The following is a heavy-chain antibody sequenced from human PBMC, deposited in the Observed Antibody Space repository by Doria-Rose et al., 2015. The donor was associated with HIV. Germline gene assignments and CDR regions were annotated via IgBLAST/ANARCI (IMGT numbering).Heavy chain of an antibody. CDR3: ARARNYGFPHFFDF. Sequence: QVQLQESGPGLVRPSQTLSLTCTVSGDSISSGDSFWSCIRQPTGKGPEWIGCISSSGTTYYYPSLSGRLTKTLDASKNQFSLNLNSVTAADTAVYYCARARNYGFPHFFDFWGQGTLVTVSS. CDR1: GDSISSGDSF. D-gene: IGHD3-10*01. V-gene: IGHV4-30-4*01. CDR2: ISSSGTT. J-gene: IGHJ4*02.